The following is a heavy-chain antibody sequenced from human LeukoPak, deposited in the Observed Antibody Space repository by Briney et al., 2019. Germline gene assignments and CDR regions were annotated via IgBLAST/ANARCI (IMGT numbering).Heavy chain of an antibody. CDR1: GGSISGYS. V-gene: IGHV4-59*01. CDR2: IYNSGST. D-gene: IGHD4-11*01. Sequence: SETLSLTCTVSGGSISGYSWSWIRQPPGKGLEWIGHIYNSGSTDDNPSLKSRVTISVDTSKNQFSLKLSSVTAADTAVYYCARGTYINSRLFDYWGQGTLVTVSS. J-gene: IGHJ4*02. CDR3: ARGTYINSRLFDY.